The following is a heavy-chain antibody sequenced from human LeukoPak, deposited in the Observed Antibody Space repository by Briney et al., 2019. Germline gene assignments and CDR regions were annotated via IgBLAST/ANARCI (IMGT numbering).Heavy chain of an antibody. J-gene: IGHJ4*02. D-gene: IGHD4-17*01. CDR2: IWYDGSNK. CDR3: ARDYGDYGDYMN. CDR1: GFTFSSYA. Sequence: GRSLRLSCAASGFTFSSYAMHWVRQAPGKGLEWVAVIWYDGSNKYYADSVKGRFTISRDNSKNTLYLQMNSLRAEDTAVYYCARDYGDYGDYMNWGQGTLVTVSS. V-gene: IGHV3-33*08.